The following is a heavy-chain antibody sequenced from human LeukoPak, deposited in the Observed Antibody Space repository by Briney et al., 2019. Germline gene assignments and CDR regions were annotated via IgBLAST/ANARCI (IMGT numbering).Heavy chain of an antibody. CDR3: AKRMYGWYQIDY. V-gene: IGHV3-23*01. CDR2: ITGPGEGT. Sequence: GGSLRLSCAASGFSFSDYAMSWVRQAPGEGREWVSAITGPGEGTWYADSVLGRFTTSRDNSKNTLYLQMNSLRAEDTAVYFCAKRMYGWYQIDYWGQGTLVTVSS. CDR1: GFSFSDYA. D-gene: IGHD6-19*01. J-gene: IGHJ4*02.